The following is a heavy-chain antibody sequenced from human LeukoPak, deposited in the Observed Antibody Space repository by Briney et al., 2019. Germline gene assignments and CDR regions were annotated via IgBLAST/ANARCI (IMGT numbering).Heavy chain of an antibody. CDR2: IYYSGST. J-gene: IGHJ3*02. D-gene: IGHD2-21*02. CDR3: AILDPYCGGDCFDAFDI. V-gene: IGHV4-30-4*08. CDR1: GGSFSGYY. Sequence: SETLSLTCAVYGGSFSGYYWSWIRQPPGKGLEWIGYIYYSGSTYYNPSLKSRVTISVDTSKNQFSLKLSSVTAADTAVYYCAILDPYCGGDCFDAFDIWGQGTMVTVSS.